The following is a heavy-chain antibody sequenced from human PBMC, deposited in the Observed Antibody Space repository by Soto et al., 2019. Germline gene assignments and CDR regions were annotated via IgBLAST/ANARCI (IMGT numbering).Heavy chain of an antibody. Sequence: QVQLQESGPGLVKSSETLSLTCTVSGGSISSYYWSWIRQPPGKGLEWIGYIYYSGSTNYNPSLKSRVTIAVDTSKNQFSLKLRSVTAADTAVYYCARDGPYTRSGNWFDPWGQGTLVTVSS. CDR3: ARDGPYTRSGNWFDP. CDR1: GGSISSYY. J-gene: IGHJ5*02. V-gene: IGHV4-59*01. D-gene: IGHD3-16*01. CDR2: IYYSGST.